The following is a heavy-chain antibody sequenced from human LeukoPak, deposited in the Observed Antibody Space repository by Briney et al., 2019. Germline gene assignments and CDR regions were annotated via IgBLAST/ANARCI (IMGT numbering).Heavy chain of an antibody. CDR1: GYSFTSYW. V-gene: IGHV5-51*01. Sequence: GESLKISCKGSGYSFTSYWIGWVRQMPGKGLEWMGIIYPGDSDTRHSPSFQGQVTISADKSISTAYLQWSSLKASDTAMYYCARGVRGYYDSSGSLSFDYWGQGTLVTVSS. CDR3: ARGVRGYYDSSGSLSFDY. CDR2: IYPGDSDT. D-gene: IGHD3-22*01. J-gene: IGHJ4*02.